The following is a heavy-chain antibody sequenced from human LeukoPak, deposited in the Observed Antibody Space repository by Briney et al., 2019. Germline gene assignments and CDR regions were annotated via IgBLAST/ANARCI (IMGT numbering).Heavy chain of an antibody. D-gene: IGHD3-10*01. V-gene: IGHV3-30-3*01. CDR2: MSYDGNNE. J-gene: IGHJ6*02. Sequence: GGSLRLPCAASGFTFSSYTLHWVRQAPGKGLEWVAVMSYDGNNEYYADSVKGRFTISRDNSKNTLYLQMSSLRPDDTAIYYCARGRRYSGSGTSYYGMDVWGQGTTVTVSS. CDR3: ARGRRYSGSGTSYYGMDV. CDR1: GFTFSSYT.